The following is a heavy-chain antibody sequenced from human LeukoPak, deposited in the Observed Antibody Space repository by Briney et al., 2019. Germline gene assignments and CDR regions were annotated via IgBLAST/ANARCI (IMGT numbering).Heavy chain of an antibody. V-gene: IGHV3-21*01. Sequence: GGSLRLSCAASGFTFSSYSMNWVRQAPGKGLEWVSSISSSSSYIYYADSVKGRFTISRHNAKNSLYLQMNSLRAEDTAVYYCARDPRVGWFDPWGQGTLVTVSS. CDR2: ISSSSSYI. CDR1: GFTFSSYS. CDR3: ARDPRVGWFDP. J-gene: IGHJ5*02.